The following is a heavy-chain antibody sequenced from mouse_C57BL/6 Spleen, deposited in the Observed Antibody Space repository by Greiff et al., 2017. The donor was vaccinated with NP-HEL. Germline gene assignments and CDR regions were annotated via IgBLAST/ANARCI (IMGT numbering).Heavy chain of an antibody. CDR1: GYSITSGYY. V-gene: IGHV3-6*01. CDR2: ISYDGSN. Sequence: EVQVVESGPGLVKPSQSLSLTCSVTGYSITSGYYWNWIRQFPGNKLEWMGYISYDGSNNYNPSLKNRISITRDTAKNQFFLKLNSVTTEDTATYYCARDLFITTVVANWYFDVWGTGTTVTVSS. J-gene: IGHJ1*03. D-gene: IGHD1-1*01. CDR3: ARDLFITTVVANWYFDV.